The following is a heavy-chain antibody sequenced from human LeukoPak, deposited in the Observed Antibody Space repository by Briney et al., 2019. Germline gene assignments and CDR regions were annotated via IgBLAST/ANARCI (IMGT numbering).Heavy chain of an antibody. V-gene: IGHV3-33*06. D-gene: IGHD5-24*01. CDR3: AKGMEDGYNYGEFDY. J-gene: IGHJ4*02. CDR1: GFTFSSYG. Sequence: PGRSLRLSCAASGFTFSSYGMHWVRQAPGKGLEWVAVIWYDGSNKYYADSVKGRFIISRDNSKNTLFLQMNSLRAEDTAVYYCAKGMEDGYNYGEFDYWGQGTLVTVSS. CDR2: IWYDGSNK.